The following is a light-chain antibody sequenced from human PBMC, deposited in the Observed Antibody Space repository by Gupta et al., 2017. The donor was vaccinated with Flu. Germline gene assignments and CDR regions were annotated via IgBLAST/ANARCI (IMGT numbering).Light chain of an antibody. Sequence: DIVMTQSPLSLPVTPGEPASISCRSSQSLLHSNGNTYLDWYLQKPGQSPQLLIYLGSNRASGVPDRISGSGSGTDFTLKISRVEAEDVGVYYCWQALQTPKTFGQGTKVEIK. V-gene: IGKV2-28*01. CDR3: WQALQTPKT. CDR2: LGS. CDR1: QSLLHSNGNTY. J-gene: IGKJ1*01.